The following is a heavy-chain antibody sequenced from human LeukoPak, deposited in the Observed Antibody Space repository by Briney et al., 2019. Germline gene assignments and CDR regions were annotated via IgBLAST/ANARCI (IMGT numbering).Heavy chain of an antibody. CDR1: GFTFSTYS. J-gene: IGHJ4*02. CDR3: SAQPEALAGGLHY. V-gene: IGHV3-23*01. D-gene: IGHD6-19*01. Sequence: GGSLRLSCAASGFTFSTYSMTWVRQAPGKGLDWVSTISPSGGSTFYADSVKGRFAVSRDNSRNTLYLQMSTLRAEDTAVYYCSAQPEALAGGLHYWGQGALVTVSS. CDR2: ISPSGGST.